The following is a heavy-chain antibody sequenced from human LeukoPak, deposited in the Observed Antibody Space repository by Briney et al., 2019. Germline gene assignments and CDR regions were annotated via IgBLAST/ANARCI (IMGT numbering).Heavy chain of an antibody. CDR2: INHSEST. CDR3: ARGLRYCSSTSCYEYYYYYYGMDV. Sequence: PSETLSLTCAVYGGSFSGYYWSWIRQPPGKGLEWIGEINHSESTNYNPSLKSRVTISVDTSKNQFSLKLSSVTAADTAVYYCARGLRYCSSTSCYEYYYYYYGMDVWGQGTTVTVSS. CDR1: GGSFSGYY. J-gene: IGHJ6*02. D-gene: IGHD2-2*01. V-gene: IGHV4-34*01.